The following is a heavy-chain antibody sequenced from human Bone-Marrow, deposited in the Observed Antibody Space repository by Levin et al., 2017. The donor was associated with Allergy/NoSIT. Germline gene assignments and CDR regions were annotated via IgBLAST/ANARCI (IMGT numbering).Heavy chain of an antibody. Sequence: PWASVKVSCKVSGYTLTELSMHWVRQAPGKGLEWMGGFDPEDGETIYAQKFQGRVTMTEDTSTDTAYMELSSLRSEDTAVYYCATGDLYGGNLDYWGQGTLVTVSS. CDR1: GYTLTELS. V-gene: IGHV1-24*01. J-gene: IGHJ4*02. CDR3: ATGDLYGGNLDY. CDR2: FDPEDGET. D-gene: IGHD4-23*01.